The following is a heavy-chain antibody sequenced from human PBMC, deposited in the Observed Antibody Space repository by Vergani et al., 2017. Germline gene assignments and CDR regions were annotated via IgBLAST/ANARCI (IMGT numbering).Heavy chain of an antibody. D-gene: IGHD2-21*02. CDR2: IIPILGIA. J-gene: IGHJ4*02. CDR1: GGTFSSYT. V-gene: IGHV1-69*08. CDR3: ARDDRVGTPDY. Sequence: QVQLVQSGAEVKKPGSSVKVSCKASGGTFSSYTISWVRQAPGQGLEWMGRIIPILGIANYAQKLQGRVTMTTDTSTSTAYMELRSLRSDDTAVYYCARDDRVGTPDYWGQGTLVTVSS.